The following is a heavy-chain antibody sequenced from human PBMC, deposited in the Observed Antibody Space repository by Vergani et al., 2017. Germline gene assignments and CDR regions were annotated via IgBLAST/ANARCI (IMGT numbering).Heavy chain of an antibody. V-gene: IGHV1-46*03. D-gene: IGHD1-26*01. CDR2: INPSGGST. CDR3: ARVGGSGSYFPRFWSFDY. CDR1: GYTFTSYY. J-gene: IGHJ4*02. Sequence: QVQLVQSGAEVKKPRASVKVSCKASGYTFTSYYMHWVRQAPGQGLEWMGIINPSGGSTSYAQKFQGRVTMTRDKSTSTVYMELSSLRSEDTAVYYCARVGGSGSYFPRFWSFDYWGQGTLVTVSS.